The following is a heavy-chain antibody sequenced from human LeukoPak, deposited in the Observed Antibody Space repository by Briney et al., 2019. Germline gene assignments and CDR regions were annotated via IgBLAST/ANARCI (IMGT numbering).Heavy chain of an antibody. CDR1: GFTFSSYA. D-gene: IGHD6-19*01. Sequence: GGSLRLSCAASGFTFSSYAMSWVRQAPGKGLEWASAISGSGGSTYYADSVKGRFTISRDNSKNTLYLQMNSLRAEDTAVYYCAKEAYSSGWYGEENWFDPWGQGTLVTVSS. J-gene: IGHJ5*02. CDR2: ISGSGGST. V-gene: IGHV3-23*01. CDR3: AKEAYSSGWYGEENWFDP.